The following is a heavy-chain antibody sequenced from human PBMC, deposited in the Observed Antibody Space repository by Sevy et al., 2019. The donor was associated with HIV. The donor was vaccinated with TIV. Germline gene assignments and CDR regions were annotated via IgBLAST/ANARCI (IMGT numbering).Heavy chain of an antibody. J-gene: IGHJ4*02. CDR3: VKEGGGEGGDH. CDR1: GFSFSSYG. CDR2: IQYDGSNK. V-gene: IGHV3-30*02. Sequence: GGSLRLPCAASGFSFSSYGMHWVRQAPGKGLEWMSYIQYDGSNKDYADSVKGRFTISRDNSKNTLYLQMNSLGVEDTAVFYCVKEGGGEGGDHWGQGTLVTVSS. D-gene: IGHD2-21*01.